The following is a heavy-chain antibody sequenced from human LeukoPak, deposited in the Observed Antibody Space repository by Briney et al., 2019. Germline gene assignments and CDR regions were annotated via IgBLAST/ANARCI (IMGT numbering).Heavy chain of an antibody. CDR1: GYTFTSYG. CDR2: MNPNSGNT. D-gene: IGHD3-9*01. CDR3: ARYGGVLRYFDGYYYGMDV. Sequence: HEASVKVSCKASGYTFTSYGINWVRQATGQGLEWMGWMNPNSGNTGYAQKFQGRVTMTRNTSISTAYMELSSLRSEDTAVYYCARYGGVLRYFDGYYYGMDVWGQGTTVTVSS. V-gene: IGHV1-8*02. J-gene: IGHJ6*02.